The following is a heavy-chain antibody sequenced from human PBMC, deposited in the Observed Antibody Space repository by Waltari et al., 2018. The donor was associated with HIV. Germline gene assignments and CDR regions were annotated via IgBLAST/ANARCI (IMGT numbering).Heavy chain of an antibody. CDR2: IWPDGGTK. CDR3: AKDRLTLTAAFDF. D-gene: IGHD1-20*01. V-gene: IGHV3-30*02. J-gene: IGHJ4*02. Sequence: QVQLVESGGGVVQPGGNLRLSCVVSGFTFGVHGMHWVRQAPGKGLEWVSNIWPDGGTKFYGDSVKGRFTISRDNSKNTLYLEMSRLRPEDTAVYYCAKDRLTLTAAFDFWGQGALVTVSS. CDR1: GFTFGVHG.